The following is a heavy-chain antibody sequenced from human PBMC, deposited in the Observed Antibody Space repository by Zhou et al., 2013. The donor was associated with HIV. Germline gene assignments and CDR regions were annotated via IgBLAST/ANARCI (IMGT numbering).Heavy chain of an antibody. J-gene: IGHJ5*01. D-gene: IGHD3-9*01. CDR2: ISAYNGNT. CDR1: GYTFTGYY. CDR3: ARPPRAELLENISYVLGPDGDPRSYPSVPPGRCDS. V-gene: IGHV1-18*04. Sequence: QVQLVQSGAEVKKPGASVKVSCKASGYTFTGYYMHWVRQAPGQGLEWMGWISAYNGNTNYAQKLQGRVTMTTDTSTSTAYMELRSLTSDDTAVYYCARPPRAELLENISYVLGPDGDPRSYPSVPPGRCDS.